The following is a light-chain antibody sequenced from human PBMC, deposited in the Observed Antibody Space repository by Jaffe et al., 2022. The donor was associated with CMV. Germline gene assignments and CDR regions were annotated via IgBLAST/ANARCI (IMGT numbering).Light chain of an antibody. CDR3: QHYNSYPWM. Sequence: DIDVAQFPRTLSASIGDTVTISCRASQLISSWLAWYQQKPGKAPKLLIYKASNLASGVPSRFSGSGSGTEFTLTIDSLQPDDVAMYYCQHYNSYPWMFGQGTKVEIK. J-gene: IGKJ1*01. CDR2: KAS. V-gene: IGKV1-5*03. CDR1: QLISSW.